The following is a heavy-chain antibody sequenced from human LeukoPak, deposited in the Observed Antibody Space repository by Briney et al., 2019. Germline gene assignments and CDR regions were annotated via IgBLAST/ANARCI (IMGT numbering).Heavy chain of an antibody. D-gene: IGHD5-24*01. CDR3: AKDVGEVRWSLDF. CDR2: ITSGSSPI. Sequence: GGSLRLSCAASGFTFRSYSMNWVRQAPGKGLEWVSYITSGSSPIYYADSVKGRFTISRDNAKNSLYLQMNSLRDEDTAVYYCAKDVGEVRWSLDFWGQGTLVTVSS. V-gene: IGHV3-48*02. J-gene: IGHJ4*02. CDR1: GFTFRSYS.